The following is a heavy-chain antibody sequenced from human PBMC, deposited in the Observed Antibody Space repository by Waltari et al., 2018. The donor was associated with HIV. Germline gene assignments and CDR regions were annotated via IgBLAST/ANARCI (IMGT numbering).Heavy chain of an antibody. CDR2: IYHPGST. V-gene: IGHV4-4*02. D-gene: IGHD2-21*01. CDR3: VRVVSDGNGSSWLDP. CDR1: GGSIRTYNW. Sequence: QVQLQESGPGQVEPSGTLSLTCAVSGGSIRTYNWWAWVRQPPGKGLEWIGEIYHPGSTNYNKALKSRVTISVDKSKNQFSLELRSVTAADTAVYYCVRVVSDGNGSSWLDPWGQGTLVTVSS. J-gene: IGHJ5*02.